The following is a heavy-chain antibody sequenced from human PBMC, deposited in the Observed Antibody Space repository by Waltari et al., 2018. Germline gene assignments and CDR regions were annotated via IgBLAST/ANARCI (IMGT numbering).Heavy chain of an antibody. V-gene: IGHV3-7*01. CDR1: GFTFTAYW. CDR2: IKHGGSEK. CDR3: AKEGSESYGMDV. J-gene: IGHJ6*02. Sequence: EVQLVESGGGLVQPGGSLRLSCAASGFTFTAYWMSWVRQAPGKGLGWLANIKHGGSEKHYVDSVKGRFTISRDNAKNSLFLQMNSLRAEDTAVYYCAKEGSESYGMDVWGQGTTVTVSS.